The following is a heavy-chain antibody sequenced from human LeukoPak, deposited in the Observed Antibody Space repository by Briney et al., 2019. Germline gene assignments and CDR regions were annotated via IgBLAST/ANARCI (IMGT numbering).Heavy chain of an antibody. Sequence: GGSLRLSCAASGFTFSNYEMNWVRQAPGKGLEWISHISNIGDIIHYADSVEGRFTISRDNAKNPLYLQMNSLRAEDTVAYYCAKDATAVVGTVYMDVWGKGTTVTISS. D-gene: IGHD6-13*01. V-gene: IGHV3-48*03. CDR2: ISNIGDII. J-gene: IGHJ6*03. CDR3: AKDATAVVGTVYMDV. CDR1: GFTFSNYE.